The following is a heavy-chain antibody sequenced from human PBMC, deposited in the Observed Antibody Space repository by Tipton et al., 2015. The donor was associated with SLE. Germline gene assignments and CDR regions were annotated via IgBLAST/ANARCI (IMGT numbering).Heavy chain of an antibody. Sequence: TLSLTCTVSGGSISSYYWSWIRQPPGKGLEWIGYNYYSGSTNYNPSLKSRVTISVDTSKNQFSLKLSSVTAADTAVYFCARGVRYSSGQSAFDIWGQGTMVSVSS. CDR3: ARGVRYSSGQSAFDI. CDR2: NYYSGST. D-gene: IGHD6-25*01. CDR1: GGSISSYY. J-gene: IGHJ3*02. V-gene: IGHV4-59*12.